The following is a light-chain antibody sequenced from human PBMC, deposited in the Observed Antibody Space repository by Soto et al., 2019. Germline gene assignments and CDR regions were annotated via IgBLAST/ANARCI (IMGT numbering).Light chain of an antibody. V-gene: IGLV2-11*01. CDR1: SSDVGGYNY. J-gene: IGLJ1*01. Sequence: QSALAQPRSVSGSPGQSVTISCTGTSSDVGGYNYASWYQQHPGKAPKLMIYDVSKRPSGVPDRFSGSKSGNTASLTISGLQAEDEADYSCCSYAGSYTYVFGTGTKVTVL. CDR3: CSYAGSYTYV. CDR2: DVS.